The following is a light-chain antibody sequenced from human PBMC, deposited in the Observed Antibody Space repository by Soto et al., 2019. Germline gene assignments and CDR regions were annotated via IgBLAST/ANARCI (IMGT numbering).Light chain of an antibody. V-gene: IGKV3-20*01. J-gene: IGKJ4*01. CDR1: HDINSRY. Sequence: EILLTQSPGALSLSPGERATLSCRASHDINSRYLAWYQQKPGLAPRLLIFGASSRATGIPDRFSGSGSGTDFTLTISRLETEDSAVYYCQQYDSSPLTFGGGTKVDIK. CDR2: GAS. CDR3: QQYDSSPLT.